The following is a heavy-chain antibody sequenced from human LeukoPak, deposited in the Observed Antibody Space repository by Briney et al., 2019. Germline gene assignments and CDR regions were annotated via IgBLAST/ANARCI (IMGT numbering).Heavy chain of an antibody. CDR3: ARHHDYYYYYGMDV. J-gene: IGHJ6*02. CDR1: GFTFSSYW. CDR2: IKQDGSEK. Sequence: QSGGSLRLSCAASGFTFSSYWMSWVRQAPGKGLEWVANIKQDGSEKYYVDSVKGRFTISRDNAKNSLYLQMNSLRAEDTAVYCCARHHDYYYYYGMDVWGQGTTVTVSS. V-gene: IGHV3-7*03.